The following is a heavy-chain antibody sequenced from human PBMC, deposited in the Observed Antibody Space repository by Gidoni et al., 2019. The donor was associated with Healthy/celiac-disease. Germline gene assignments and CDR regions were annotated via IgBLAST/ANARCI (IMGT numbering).Heavy chain of an antibody. CDR2: ISSSSSYI. Sequence: EVQLVESGGGLVKPGGSLRLSCAASGFTFSIYSLNWVRQAPGKGLEGVSSISSSSSYIYYADSVKGRFTISRDNAKNSLYLQMNSLRAEDTAVYYGARADYGGKNRANEWAPYYYYGMDVWGQGTTVTVSS. J-gene: IGHJ6*02. V-gene: IGHV3-21*01. D-gene: IGHD4-17*01. CDR1: GFTFSIYS. CDR3: ARADYGGKNRANEWAPYYYYGMDV.